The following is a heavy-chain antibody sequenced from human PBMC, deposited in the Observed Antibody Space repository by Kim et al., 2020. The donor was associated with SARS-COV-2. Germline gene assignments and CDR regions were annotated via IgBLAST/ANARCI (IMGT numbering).Heavy chain of an antibody. D-gene: IGHD3-16*01. J-gene: IGHJ4*02. Sequence: GGSLRLSCAASGFTFSSYAMNWVRQAPGKGLEWVSGIRGSGGSTYYADSVRGRFTISRDNSKNTLYLQMNSLRAEDTAVYYCASKMGGSTPHYWGQGTLVIVSS. V-gene: IGHV3-23*01. CDR1: GFTFSSYA. CDR2: IRGSGGST. CDR3: ASKMGGSTPHY.